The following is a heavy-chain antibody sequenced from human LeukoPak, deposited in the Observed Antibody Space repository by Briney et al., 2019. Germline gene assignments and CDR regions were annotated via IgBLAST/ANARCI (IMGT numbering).Heavy chain of an antibody. CDR2: ISSSSSTI. V-gene: IGHV3-48*01. D-gene: IGHD3-10*01. Sequence: GGSLRLSCAASGFTFSSYSMNWVRQAPGKGREWVSYISSSSSTIYYADSVKGRFTISRDNAKNSLYLQMNSLRAEDTAVYYCARDSTGYYGSGSYFLSGWGQGTLVTVSS. CDR3: ARDSTGYYGSGSYFLSG. CDR1: GFTFSSYS. J-gene: IGHJ4*02.